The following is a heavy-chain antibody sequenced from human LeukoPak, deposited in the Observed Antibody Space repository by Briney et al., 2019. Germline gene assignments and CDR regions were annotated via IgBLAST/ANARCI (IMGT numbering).Heavy chain of an antibody. CDR3: ARGRRWLAFDI. J-gene: IGHJ3*02. D-gene: IGHD5-24*01. Sequence: SETLSLTCAVYGGSFSGYYRSWIRQPPGKGLEWIGEINHSGSTNYNPSLKSRVTISVDTSKNQFSLKLSSVTAADTAVYYCARGRRWLAFDIWDQGTMVTVSS. CDR1: GGSFSGYY. CDR2: INHSGST. V-gene: IGHV4-34*01.